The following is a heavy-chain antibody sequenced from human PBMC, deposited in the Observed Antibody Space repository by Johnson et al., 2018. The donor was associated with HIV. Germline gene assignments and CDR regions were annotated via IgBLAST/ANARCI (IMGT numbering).Heavy chain of an antibody. CDR3: ARMGDYYDSSGPEDAFDI. V-gene: IGHV3-66*01. D-gene: IGHD3-22*01. J-gene: IGHJ3*02. CDR2: IYSGGST. CDR1: GFTVSSNY. Sequence: VQLVESGGGLVQPGGSLRLSCAASGFTVSSNYMSWVRQAPGKGLEWVSVIYSGGSTYYADSVKGRFTISRDNAKNTLYLQMDSLRAEDTAVYYCARMGDYYDSSGPEDAFDIWGQGTMVTVSS.